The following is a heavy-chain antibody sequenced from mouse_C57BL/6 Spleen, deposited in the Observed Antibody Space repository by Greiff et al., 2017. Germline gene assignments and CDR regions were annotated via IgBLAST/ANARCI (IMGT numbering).Heavy chain of an antibody. J-gene: IGHJ4*01. CDR1: GYTFTSYW. Sequence: VQLQQPGAELVRPGSSVKLSCKASGYTFTSYWMDWVKQRPGQGLEWIGNIYPSDSETHYNQKFKDKATLTVDKSSSTAYMQLSSLTSEDSAVYYCARDGSSYYYAMGYWGQGTSGTVSS. V-gene: IGHV1-61*01. CDR3: ARDGSSYYYAMGY. D-gene: IGHD1-1*01. CDR2: IYPSDSET.